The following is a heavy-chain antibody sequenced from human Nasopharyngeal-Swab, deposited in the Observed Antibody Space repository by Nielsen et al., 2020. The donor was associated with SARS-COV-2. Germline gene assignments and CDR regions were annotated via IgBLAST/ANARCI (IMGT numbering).Heavy chain of an antibody. CDR2: ISHDETNK. CDR3: VRDSRKYCRNIDCYMGNWFDP. Sequence: GESLKISCAASGFTLSSDAMHWVRQAPGKGLEWVAVISHDETNKDYADSVKGRFSVSRDNSKNTVYLQMSSLRSEETAIYYCVRDSRKYCRNIDCYMGNWFDPWGQGTLVTVSS. CDR1: GFTLSSDA. D-gene: IGHD2-21*02. V-gene: IGHV3-30-3*01. J-gene: IGHJ5*02.